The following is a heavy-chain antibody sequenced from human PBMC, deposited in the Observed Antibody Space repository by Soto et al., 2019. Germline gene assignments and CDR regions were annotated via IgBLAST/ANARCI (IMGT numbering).Heavy chain of an antibody. CDR1: GFTFSSYA. Sequence: PGGSLRLSCAASGFTFSSYAMSWVRQAPGKGLEWVSAISGSGGSTYYADSVKGRFTISRDNSKNTLYLQMNSLRAEDTAVYCWAKGGGYFSGGSGFPHDYYYYYYMDVWGKGTTVPVPS. V-gene: IGHV3-23*01. D-gene: IGHD2-15*01. J-gene: IGHJ6*03. CDR2: ISGSGGST. CDR3: AKGGGYFSGGSGFPHDYYYYYYMDV.